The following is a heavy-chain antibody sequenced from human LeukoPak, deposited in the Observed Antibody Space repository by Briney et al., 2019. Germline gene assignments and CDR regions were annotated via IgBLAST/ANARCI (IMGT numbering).Heavy chain of an antibody. CDR1: GFTFSSYW. V-gene: IGHV3-7*01. CDR3: AREVRFRAYFDL. J-gene: IGHJ2*01. CDR2: IKQDGSEK. Sequence: GGSLRLSCAASGFTFSSYWMSWVRQAPGKGLEWVANIKQDGSEKYSVDSVKGRSTISRDNAKNSLYLQMNSLRAEDTAVYYCAREVRFRAYFDLWGRGTLVTVSS. D-gene: IGHD3-10*01.